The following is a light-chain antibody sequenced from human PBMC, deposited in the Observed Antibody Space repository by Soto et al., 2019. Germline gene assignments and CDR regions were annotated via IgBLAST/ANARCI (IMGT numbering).Light chain of an antibody. V-gene: IGKV1-12*01. CDR1: QDISSW. J-gene: IGKJ1*01. CDR3: QQTNTFPRT. Sequence: DIHMTQSPSSVSASIGDTVTITCRASQDISSWLAWYQQKPGKAPELLIYAASSLQSGVPSRFSGSEPGTDFTLTISSLQPEDVATYYCQQTNTFPRTFGQGTKVDIK. CDR2: AAS.